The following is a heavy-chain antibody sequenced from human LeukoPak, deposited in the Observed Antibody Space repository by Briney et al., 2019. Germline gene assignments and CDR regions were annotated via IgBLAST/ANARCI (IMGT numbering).Heavy chain of an antibody. D-gene: IGHD3-10*01. V-gene: IGHV1-69*13. CDR2: IIPIFGTA. J-gene: IGHJ6*04. Sequence: SVKVSCKASGGTFSSYAISWVRQAPGQGLEWMGGIIPIFGTANYAQKFQGRVTITADESTSTAYMELSSLRSEDTAVYYCARTAMYGLGSGYYYGMDVWGKGTTVTVSS. CDR3: ARTAMYGLGSGYYYGMDV. CDR1: GGTFSSYA.